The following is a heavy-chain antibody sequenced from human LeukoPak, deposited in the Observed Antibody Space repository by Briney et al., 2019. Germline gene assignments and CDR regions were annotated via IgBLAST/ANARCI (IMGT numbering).Heavy chain of an antibody. J-gene: IGHJ4*02. CDR3: LFLFGNGPFDY. V-gene: IGHV3-48*03. D-gene: IGHD3-3*01. CDR2: ISSSGSTI. CDR1: GFTLSSYE. Sequence: GGSLRLSCAASGFTLSSYEMNWVRQAPGKGLEWVSYISSSGSTIYYADSVKGRFTISRDNAKNSLYLQMNSLRAEDTAVYYCLFLFGNGPFDYWGQGTLVTVSS.